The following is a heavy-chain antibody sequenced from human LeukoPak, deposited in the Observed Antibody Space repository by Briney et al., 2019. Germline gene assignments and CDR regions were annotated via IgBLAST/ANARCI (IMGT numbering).Heavy chain of an antibody. CDR1: GGSFSGDY. CDR3: ARHGIVAAGTDNCFDP. V-gene: IGHV4-59*08. Sequence: KPSETLSLTCSVSGGSFSGDYWSWFRQTPGKGLEWIGYVNYRGNANYNPSLKSRVAVSIDTSKNQFSLELTSVTAADTAVYYCARHGIVAAGTDNCFDPWGQGTLVTVSS. CDR2: VNYRGNA. D-gene: IGHD6-19*01. J-gene: IGHJ5*02.